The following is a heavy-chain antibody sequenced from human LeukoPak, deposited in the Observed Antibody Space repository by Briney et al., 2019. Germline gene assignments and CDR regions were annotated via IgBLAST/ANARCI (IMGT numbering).Heavy chain of an antibody. CDR2: INPNSGDT. V-gene: IGHV1-2*02. Sequence: ASVKVSCKASGYTFTGYYMHWVRQAPGQGLEWMGWINPNSGDTNYAQKFQGRVTMTRDTSISTDYMELRRMRYDDTAAYYCARGPLEYCSGGTCYSGRNWFDPWGQGTLVTVSS. CDR3: ARGPLEYCSGGTCYSGRNWFDP. CDR1: GYTFTGYY. D-gene: IGHD2-15*01. J-gene: IGHJ5*02.